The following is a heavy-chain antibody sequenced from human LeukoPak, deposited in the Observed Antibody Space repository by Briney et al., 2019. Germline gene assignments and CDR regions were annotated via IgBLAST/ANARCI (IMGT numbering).Heavy chain of an antibody. CDR1: GGTFSSYA. CDR2: IIPIFGTA. CDR3: ARDRKGAPGRAQYFQH. D-gene: IGHD1-26*01. V-gene: IGHV1-69*05. Sequence: ASVKVSCKASGGTFSSYAISWVRQAPGQGLEWMGGIIPIFGTANYAQKFQGRVTMTRDTSTSTVYMELSSLRSEDTAVYYCARDRKGAPGRAQYFQHWGQGTLVTVSS. J-gene: IGHJ1*01.